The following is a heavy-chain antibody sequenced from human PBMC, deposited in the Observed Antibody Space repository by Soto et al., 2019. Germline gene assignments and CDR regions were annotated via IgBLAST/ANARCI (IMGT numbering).Heavy chain of an antibody. V-gene: IGHV3-33*01. Sequence: QVQLVESGGGVVQPGRSLRLSCAASEFTFSNYGMHWVRRAPGKGLEWVAVVLNDGSNRYHADSVKDRFTISRDNSKNTLYLQTNSLRAEDTAVYYCARDDEYSGNGMDVWGQGTTVTVS. CDR2: VLNDGSNR. CDR3: ARDDEYSGNGMDV. CDR1: EFTFSNYG. D-gene: IGHD3-10*01. J-gene: IGHJ6*02.